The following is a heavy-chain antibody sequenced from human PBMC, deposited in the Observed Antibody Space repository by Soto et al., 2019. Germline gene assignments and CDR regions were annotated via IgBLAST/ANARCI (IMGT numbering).Heavy chain of an antibody. J-gene: IGHJ5*02. CDR3: ARDPPYGDSGPHWGWFDP. CDR1: GFSVSSNY. V-gene: IGHV3-53*01. CDR2: IYSGGST. D-gene: IGHD4-17*01. Sequence: QPGGSLRLSCAASGFSVSSNYMSWVRQAPGKGLEWVSVIYSGGSTYYADSVKGRFTISRDNSKNTLYLQMNSLRAEDTAVYYCARDPPYGDSGPHWGWFDPWGRGTLVTVSS.